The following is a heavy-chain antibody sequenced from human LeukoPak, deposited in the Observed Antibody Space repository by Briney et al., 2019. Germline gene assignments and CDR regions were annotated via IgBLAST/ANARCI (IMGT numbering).Heavy chain of an antibody. J-gene: IGHJ4*02. Sequence: PGGSLRLSCAASGFTFSNYAMNWVRQAPGEGLEWVSVISGSGDNTYYADSVKGRFTISRDNSQNTVYLQMNSLRAEDTALYYCAKDLYISRSYYFDYWGQGTQVTVSS. CDR3: AKDLYISRSYYFDY. D-gene: IGHD6-13*01. CDR2: ISGSGDNT. V-gene: IGHV3-23*01. CDR1: GFTFSNYA.